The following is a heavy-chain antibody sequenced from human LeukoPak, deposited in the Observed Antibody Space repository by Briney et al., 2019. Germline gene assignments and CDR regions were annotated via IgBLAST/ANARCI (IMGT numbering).Heavy chain of an antibody. CDR3: ARRRAYYYGMDV. V-gene: IGHV4-34*01. J-gene: IGHJ6*02. CDR1: GGSFSGYY. Sequence: SSETLSLTCAVYGGSFSGYYWSWIRQPPGKGLEWMGEINHSGSTNYNPSLKSRVTISVDTSKNQFSLKLSSVTAADTAVYYCARRRAYYYGMDVWGQGTTVTVSS. CDR2: INHSGST.